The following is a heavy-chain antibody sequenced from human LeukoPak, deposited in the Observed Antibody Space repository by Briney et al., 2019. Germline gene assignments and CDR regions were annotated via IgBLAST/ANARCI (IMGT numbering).Heavy chain of an antibody. CDR3: ARAVNGIYDSSGYYYNWFDP. D-gene: IGHD3-22*01. CDR1: GYTFTSYY. CDR2: INPNSGGT. Sequence: EASVKVSCKASGYTFTSYYMHWVRQAPGQGLEWMGWINPNSGGTNYAQKFQGRVTMTRDTSISTAYMELSRLRSDDTAVYYCARAVNGIYDSSGYYYNWFDPWGQGTLVTVSS. J-gene: IGHJ5*02. V-gene: IGHV1-2*02.